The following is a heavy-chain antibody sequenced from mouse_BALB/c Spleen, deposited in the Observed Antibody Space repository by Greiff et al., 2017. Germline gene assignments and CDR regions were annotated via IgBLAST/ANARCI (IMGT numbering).Heavy chain of an antibody. D-gene: IGHD2-14*01. J-gene: IGHJ3*01. CDR1: GFTFTDYY. CDR2: IRNKDNGYNT. CDR3: ARERYDGAWFAY. V-gene: IGHV7-3*02. Sequence: EVQLVESGGGLVQPGGSLRLSCATSGFTFTDYYMSWVRQPPGKALEWLGFIRNKDNGYNTEYSASVKGRFTISRDNSQSILYLQMNTLRAEDSATYYCARERYDGAWFAYWGQGTLVTVSA.